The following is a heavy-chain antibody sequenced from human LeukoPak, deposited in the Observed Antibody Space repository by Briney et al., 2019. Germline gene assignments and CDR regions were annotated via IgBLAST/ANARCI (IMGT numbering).Heavy chain of an antibody. J-gene: IGHJ4*02. CDR1: GFTFSNYA. CDR2: FSESGGNT. D-gene: IGHD7-27*01. CDR3: AKDGGLWVSAHWGDS. V-gene: IGHV3-23*01. Sequence: PGGSLRLSCAASGFTFSNYALSWVRQAPGKGLEWVSTFSESGGNTYYADSVKGRFTISRDNSKNTLFLQMNSLRAEDTAVYYCAKDGGLWVSAHWGDSWGRGTLVTVSS.